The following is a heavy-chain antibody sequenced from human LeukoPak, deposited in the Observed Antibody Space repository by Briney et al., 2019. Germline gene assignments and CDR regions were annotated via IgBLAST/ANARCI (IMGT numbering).Heavy chain of an antibody. CDR1: GGSLSPYF. V-gene: IGHV4-59*12. CDR2: IYYSGST. CDR3: ARDSGYDPAYYYYYMDV. Sequence: SETLSLTCTVSGGSLSPYFWSWIRQPPGKGLEWIGSIYYSGSTYYNPSLKSRVTISVDTSKNQFSLKLSSVTAADTAVYYCARDSGYDPAYYYYYMDVWGKGTTVTVSS. D-gene: IGHD5-12*01. J-gene: IGHJ6*03.